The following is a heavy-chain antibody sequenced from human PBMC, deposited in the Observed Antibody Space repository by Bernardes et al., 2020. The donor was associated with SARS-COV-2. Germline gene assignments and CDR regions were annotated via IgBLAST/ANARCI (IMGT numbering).Heavy chain of an antibody. CDR2: MNPNSGNT. Sequence: ASVKVSCKASGYTFTSYDINWVRQATGQGLEWMGWMNPNSGNTGYAQKFQGRVTMTRNTSISTAYMELSSLRSEDTAVYYCARGVTLMTTLAYYYLYYGMDVWGQGTTVTVSS. D-gene: IGHD3-16*01. CDR1: GYTFTSYD. V-gene: IGHV1-8*01. J-gene: IGHJ6*02. CDR3: ARGVTLMTTLAYYYLYYGMDV.